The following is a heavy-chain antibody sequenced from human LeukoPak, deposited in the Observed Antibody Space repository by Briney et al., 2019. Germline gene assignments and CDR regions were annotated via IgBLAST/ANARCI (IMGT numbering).Heavy chain of an antibody. J-gene: IGHJ4*02. D-gene: IGHD6-19*01. V-gene: IGHV3-23*01. CDR3: AKGTAVADIYFDY. Sequence: GGSLRLSCAASGFTFSTYAMSWVRQAPGKGLEWVSSITGTSGNIYSADSVRGRFSISRDNSENMLYLQMNSLRAEDTAVYYCAKGTAVADIYFDYWGQGTLVTVSS. CDR2: ITGTSGNI. CDR1: GFTFSTYA.